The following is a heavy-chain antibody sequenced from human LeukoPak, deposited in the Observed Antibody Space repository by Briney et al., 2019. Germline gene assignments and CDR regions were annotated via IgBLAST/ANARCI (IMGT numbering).Heavy chain of an antibody. J-gene: IGHJ5*01. V-gene: IGHV4-4*09. CDR2: RHASGSS. CDR1: SDSISSYY. Sequence: SETLSLTCTVSSDSISSYYWSWIRQPPGKGLEWIGHRHASGSSNFNPSLKSRVTISIDTSKNQFSLKMNSVTAADTAAYYCARAPVLRGVFGWFDFWGQGVLVTVSS. CDR3: ARAPVLRGVFGWFDF. D-gene: IGHD3-10*01.